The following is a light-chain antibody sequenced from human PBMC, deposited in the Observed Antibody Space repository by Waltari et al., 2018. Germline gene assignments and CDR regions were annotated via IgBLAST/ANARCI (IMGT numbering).Light chain of an antibody. CDR3: LMYMGSGIWV. CDR2: KLN. CDR1: SGSISSTSY. V-gene: IGLV8-61*01. J-gene: IGLJ2*01. Sequence: QTVVTQEPSLSVSPGGTVTLTCALSSGSISSTSYVSWYRQTPGQAPRTLIYKLNGRSAGVPHRCSGSFLGNKAALTIKGAQADDESDYYCLMYMGSGIWVFGGGTKVTVL.